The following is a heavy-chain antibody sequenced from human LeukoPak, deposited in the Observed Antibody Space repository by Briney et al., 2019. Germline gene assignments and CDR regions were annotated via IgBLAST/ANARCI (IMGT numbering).Heavy chain of an antibody. J-gene: IGHJ3*02. Sequence: GGSLRLSCAASGFTVSNKYMTWVRQDPGKGLERVSLIYSDGRTYYADAVKGRCTISRDNSKNTLYLQMNSLRVEDTAVYFCARGLSLSGYLDAFDIWGQGTMVTVSS. CDR2: IYSDGRT. CDR3: ARGLSLSGYLDAFDI. CDR1: GFTVSNKY. V-gene: IGHV3-53*01. D-gene: IGHD3-22*01.